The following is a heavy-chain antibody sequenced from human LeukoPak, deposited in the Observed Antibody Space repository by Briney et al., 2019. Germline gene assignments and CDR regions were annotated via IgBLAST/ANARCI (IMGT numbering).Heavy chain of an antibody. V-gene: IGHV4-38-2*02. Sequence: SETLSLTCAVSGYSISSGYYWGWIRPPPGKGLEWIGTLHHPGTTYYNPSLSSRVTISVDTSKNQFSLRLNSVTAADTAVYFCARDPGYTANWNYFDYWGQGALVTVSS. J-gene: IGHJ4*02. D-gene: IGHD1-20*01. CDR2: LHHPGTT. CDR3: ARDPGYTANWNYFDY. CDR1: GYSISSGYY.